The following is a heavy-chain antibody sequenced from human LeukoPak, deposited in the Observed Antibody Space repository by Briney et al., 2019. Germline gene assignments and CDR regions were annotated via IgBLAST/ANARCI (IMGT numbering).Heavy chain of an antibody. Sequence: GGSLRLSCSACWFTVSSNYTNWVRQAPGKGLEWVSVIYSGGSTYYADSVKGRFTISRDNSKNTLYLQMNSLRAEDTAVYYCARGGKWGSDYWGQGTLVTVSS. CDR2: IYSGGST. CDR1: WFTVSSNY. CDR3: ARGGKWGSDY. J-gene: IGHJ4*02. D-gene: IGHD7-27*01. V-gene: IGHV3-53*01.